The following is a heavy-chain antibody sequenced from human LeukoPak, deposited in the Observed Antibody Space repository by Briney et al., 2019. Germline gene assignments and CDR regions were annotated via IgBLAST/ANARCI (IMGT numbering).Heavy chain of an antibody. J-gene: IGHJ4*02. CDR3: ARDYRVSYYFY. Sequence: ASVKVSCTASGCTFTSYYIHWVRQTPGQGLEWMGIINPAGGSTTYAQKFQGSRLTLTRDTSTSTAYMELRSLSSDDTAVYYCARDYRVSYYFYWGQGTLVTVSS. V-gene: IGHV1-46*01. D-gene: IGHD1-26*01. CDR2: INPAGGST. CDR1: GCTFTSYY.